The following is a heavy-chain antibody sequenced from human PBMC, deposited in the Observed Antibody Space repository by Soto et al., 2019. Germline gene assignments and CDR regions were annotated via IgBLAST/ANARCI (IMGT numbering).Heavy chain of an antibody. J-gene: IGHJ5*02. D-gene: IGHD6-13*01. CDR1: GYTFTSYD. CDR3: AREQQVRRFDP. Sequence: QVPLVQSGAEVKKPGASAKVSCKASGYTFTSYDVNWVRQATGQGLEWMGWMNPNSGNTGYAQKFQGRVTMARNTPISTAYMELRTLGSGVKAVYYCAREQQVRRFDPWGEVSLVTVSP. CDR2: MNPNSGNT. V-gene: IGHV1-8*01.